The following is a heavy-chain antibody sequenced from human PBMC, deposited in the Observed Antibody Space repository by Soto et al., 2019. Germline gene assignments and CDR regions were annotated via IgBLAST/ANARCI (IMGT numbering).Heavy chain of an antibody. J-gene: IGHJ4*02. D-gene: IGHD2-8*01. CDR2: ISWNSGSI. CDR1: GFTFDDYA. Sequence: EVQLVESGGGLVQPGRSLRLSCAASGFTFDDYAMHWVRQAPGKGLEWVSGISWNSGSIGYADSVKGRFTISRDNAKNSLYLQMNSLRAEDTALYYCAKDKARSYALYYFDYWGQGTLVTVSS. V-gene: IGHV3-9*01. CDR3: AKDKARSYALYYFDY.